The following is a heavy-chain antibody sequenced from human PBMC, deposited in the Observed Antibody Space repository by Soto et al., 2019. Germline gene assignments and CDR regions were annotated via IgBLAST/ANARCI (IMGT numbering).Heavy chain of an antibody. CDR1: GFSFTTFA. V-gene: IGHV3-23*01. J-gene: IGHJ4*02. CDR3: VKMILVAAGPLACDH. CDR2: MTGTGATI. D-gene: IGHD6-25*01. Sequence: EVQLLESGGGLVQPGGSLRLSCAASGFSFTTFAMSWVRQAPGQGLAWVSFMTGTGATIYYEDSVNGRFTISRDNAKNTVFLQMNRLRGEDTAIYYCVKMILVAAGPLACDHWGQGALVTVSS.